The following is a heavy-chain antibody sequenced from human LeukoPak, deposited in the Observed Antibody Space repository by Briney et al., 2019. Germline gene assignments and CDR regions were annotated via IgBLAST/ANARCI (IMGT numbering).Heavy chain of an antibody. V-gene: IGHV3-21*01. Sequence: GSLRLSCAASGITFKNYKMNWVRQAPGKGLEWVAFIGSASSYVFYADSVKGRFTISRDNAKNSLYLQMNSLKAEDTAVYYCARPLYCGGDSWGGFDYWGQGTLVTVSS. CDR1: GITFKNYK. CDR3: ARPLYCGGDSWGGFDY. CDR2: IGSASSYV. J-gene: IGHJ4*02. D-gene: IGHD2-21*02.